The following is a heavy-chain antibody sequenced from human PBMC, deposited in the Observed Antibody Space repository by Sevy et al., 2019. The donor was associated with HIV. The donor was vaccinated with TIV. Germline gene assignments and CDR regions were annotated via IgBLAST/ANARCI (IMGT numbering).Heavy chain of an antibody. CDR1: GFTFSSYA. CDR2: ISGSGGST. D-gene: IGHD6-13*01. CDR3: AGSSWGLDDAFDI. Sequence: GGSLRLSCAASGFTFSSYAMSWVRQAPGKGLEWVSAISGSGGSTYYADSVKGRFTISRDNSKNTLYLQMNSLRAEDTTVYYCAGSSWGLDDAFDIWGQGTMVTVSS. V-gene: IGHV3-23*01. J-gene: IGHJ3*02.